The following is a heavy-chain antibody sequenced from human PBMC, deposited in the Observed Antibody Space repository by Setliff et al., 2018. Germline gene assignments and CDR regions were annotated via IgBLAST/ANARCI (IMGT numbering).Heavy chain of an antibody. V-gene: IGHV1-69*05. D-gene: IGHD2-15*01. J-gene: IGHJ4*02. CDR3: ATGPDIGEFGGNYFNY. CDR1: GYTFTGHY. Sequence: ASVKVSCKASGYTFTGHYIHWVRQAPGQGLEWMGGSIPMYRTTKYAQKFQGRVTITTDESTTTAYMELSSLRSEDTAVYYCATGPDIGEFGGNYFNYWGQGTLVTVSS. CDR2: SIPMYRTT.